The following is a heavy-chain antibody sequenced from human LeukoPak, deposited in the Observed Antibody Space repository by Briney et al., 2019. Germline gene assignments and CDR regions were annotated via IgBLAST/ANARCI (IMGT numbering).Heavy chain of an antibody. CDR2: IRYDGSNK. CDR1: GFTFSSYG. J-gene: IGHJ4*02. V-gene: IGHV3-30*02. Sequence: PGGSLRLSCAASGFTFSSYGMHWVRQAPGKGLEWVAFIRYDGSNKYYADSVKGRFTISRDNSKNTLYLQMNSLRPEDTAVYYCAKEGYSSSWYHHPYFDYWGQGTLVTVSS. CDR3: AKEGYSSSWYHHPYFDY. D-gene: IGHD6-13*01.